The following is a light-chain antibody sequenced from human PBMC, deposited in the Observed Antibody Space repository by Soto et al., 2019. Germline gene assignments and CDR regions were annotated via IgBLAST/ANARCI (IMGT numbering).Light chain of an antibody. J-gene: IGKJ1*01. CDR2: KSS. Sequence: DIQMTQSPSTLSGSVGDRVTITCRASQTISSWLAWYQQKPGKAPKLLLYKSSTLKRGVPSRFSGSGSGTEFTLTISRLQPDDFATYYFQHYNSYSEAFGQGTKVELK. CDR3: QHYNSYSEA. V-gene: IGKV1-5*03. CDR1: QTISSW.